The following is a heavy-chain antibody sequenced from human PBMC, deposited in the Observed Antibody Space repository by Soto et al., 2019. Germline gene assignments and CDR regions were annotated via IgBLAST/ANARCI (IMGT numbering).Heavy chain of an antibody. CDR2: ISGSGGST. CDR3: ANRAVATTIWPYFDY. V-gene: IGHV3-23*01. CDR1: GFPFKNYA. Sequence: GGSLSLSCVASGFPFKNYAMSWIRQAPGKGLEWVSGISGSGGSTYYADSVKGRFTISRDNSKNTLYLQMNSLRAEDTAVYYCANRAVATTIWPYFDYWGQGTLVTVSS. J-gene: IGHJ4*02. D-gene: IGHD3-3*01.